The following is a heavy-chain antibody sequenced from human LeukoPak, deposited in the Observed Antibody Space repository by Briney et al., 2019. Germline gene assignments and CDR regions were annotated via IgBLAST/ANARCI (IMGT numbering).Heavy chain of an antibody. V-gene: IGHV3-30*18. J-gene: IGHJ4*02. CDR3: AKVMWPTARGETFDN. D-gene: IGHD3-16*01. CDR1: GFTFNTYA. CDR2: MSQDESYM. Sequence: GGSLRLSCAASGFTFNTYAMHWVRQAPGKGLEWVAMMSQDESYMHYADSVKGRFSISRDTPKNTLFLQMDGLRTEDTAIYYCAKVMWPTARGETFDNWGQGTLVTVSS.